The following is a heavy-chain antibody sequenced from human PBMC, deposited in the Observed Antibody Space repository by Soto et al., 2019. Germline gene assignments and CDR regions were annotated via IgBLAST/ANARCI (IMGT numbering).Heavy chain of an antibody. CDR1: GFTFSDSY. V-gene: IGHV3-11*06. D-gene: IGHD3-10*01. J-gene: IGHJ6*02. CDR3: ARDRGGYGPPDV. Sequence: ESGGGLVKPGGSLRLSCAASGFTFSDSYMSWIRQAPGKGLQWVAYISGSSGYTGYADSVKGRFTISRDNAKNSLYLRMNSLRAADTAVYYCARDRGGYGPPDVWGQGTTVTVSS. CDR2: ISGSSGYT.